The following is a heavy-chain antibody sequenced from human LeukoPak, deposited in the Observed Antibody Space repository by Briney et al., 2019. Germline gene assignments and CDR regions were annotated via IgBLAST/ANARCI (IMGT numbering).Heavy chain of an antibody. CDR2: IYYSGST. D-gene: IGHD1-1*01. CDR1: GGSISGSSSY. CDR3: ARGVGRSTGTRAHYFDS. J-gene: IGHJ4*02. V-gene: IGHV4-39*07. Sequence: SETLSLTCTVSGGSISGSSSYWGWIRQPPGKGLEWIGSIYYSGSTYYNPSLKSRVTISVDTSKNQFSLRLSSVSAADTAVYFCARGVGRSTGTRAHYFDSWGQGTLVTVSS.